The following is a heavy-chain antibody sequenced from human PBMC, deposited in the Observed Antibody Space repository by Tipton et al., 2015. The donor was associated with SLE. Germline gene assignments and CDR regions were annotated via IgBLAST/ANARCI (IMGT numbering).Heavy chain of an antibody. V-gene: IGHV4-59*08. D-gene: IGHD5-12*01. CDR1: GGSISSHY. CDR3: ARASGYLDP. Sequence: TLSLTCTVSGGSISSHYWSWIRQPPGKGLEWIGSSYYSGSTNYNPSLKIRVTISVDTSKNQFSLKLSSVTAADTAVYYCARASGYLDPWGQGTLVTVSS. CDR2: SYYSGST. J-gene: IGHJ5*02.